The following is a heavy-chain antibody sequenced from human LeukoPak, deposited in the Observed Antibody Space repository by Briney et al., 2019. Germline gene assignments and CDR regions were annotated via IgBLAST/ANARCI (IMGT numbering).Heavy chain of an antibody. D-gene: IGHD3-16*01. CDR1: GFTFSSYN. CDR3: ARAVWVIGAFDI. Sequence: GGSLRLSCAASGFTFSSYNMNWVRQAPGKGLEWVSYISSSGSTIYYADSVKGRFTISRDNAKNSLYLQMNSLRAEDTAVYYCARAVWVIGAFDIWGQGTMVTVSS. CDR2: ISSSGSTI. V-gene: IGHV3-48*03. J-gene: IGHJ3*02.